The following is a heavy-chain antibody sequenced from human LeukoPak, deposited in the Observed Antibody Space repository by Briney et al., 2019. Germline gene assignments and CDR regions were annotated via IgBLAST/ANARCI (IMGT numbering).Heavy chain of an antibody. Sequence: GESLNSSCQASGYSFSSYWIGWVRRLPGKGLGWMGSIYSGDSETRYSPSFQGQVTFSADKSISTAYLQWSSLKASDTAMDYCARFGYYYDSSGYYPIWGQGTLVTVSS. V-gene: IGHV5-51*01. D-gene: IGHD3-22*01. CDR1: GYSFSSYW. J-gene: IGHJ4*02. CDR2: IYSGDSET. CDR3: ARFGYYYDSSGYYPI.